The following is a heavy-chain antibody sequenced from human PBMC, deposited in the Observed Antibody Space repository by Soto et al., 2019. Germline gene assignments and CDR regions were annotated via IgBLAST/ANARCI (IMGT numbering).Heavy chain of an antibody. J-gene: IGHJ3*02. V-gene: IGHV4-39*01. CDR1: GGSISSGPYS. D-gene: IGHD6-19*01. Sequence: SETLSLTCTVSGGSISSGPYSWGWIRQPPGEGLEWIGTFHYSESTHYNPSLESRITISVDTSKNQFSLKVSSVTVADTAVYYCARRVIAVAGRYAFDIWGQGTMVTVSS. CDR3: ARRVIAVAGRYAFDI. CDR2: FHYSEST.